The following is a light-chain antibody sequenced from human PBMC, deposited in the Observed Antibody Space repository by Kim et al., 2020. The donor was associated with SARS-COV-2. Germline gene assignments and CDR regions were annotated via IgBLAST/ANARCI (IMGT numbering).Light chain of an antibody. CDR3: QQDTNYPRT. J-gene: IGKJ5*01. Sequence: AIQMTQSPSSLSASVGDRVTITCRASQGIRNGLGWYQQKPGKAPKLLIYTASSLQSGVPSRFSGSGSGTDFTLTISSLQPDDFATYYCQQDTNYPRTFGQGTRLEIK. V-gene: IGKV1-6*01. CDR2: TAS. CDR1: QGIRNG.